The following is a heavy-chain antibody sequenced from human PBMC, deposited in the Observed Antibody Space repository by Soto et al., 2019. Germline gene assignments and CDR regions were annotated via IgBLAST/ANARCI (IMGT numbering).Heavy chain of an antibody. CDR3: ASRYYYDSSGYYSDAFDI. Sequence: SETLSLTCAVSGGSISSGGYSWSWIRQPPGKGLEWIGYIYHSGSTYHNPSLKSRVTISVDRSKNQFSLKLSSVTAADTAVYYCASRYYYDSSGYYSDAFDIWGQGTIVTVSS. D-gene: IGHD3-22*01. CDR1: GGSISSGGYS. CDR2: IYHSGST. J-gene: IGHJ3*02. V-gene: IGHV4-30-2*01.